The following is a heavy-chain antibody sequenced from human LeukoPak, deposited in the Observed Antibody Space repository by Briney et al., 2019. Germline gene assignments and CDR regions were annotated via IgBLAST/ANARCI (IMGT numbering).Heavy chain of an antibody. CDR3: ARDPLNDDQFDY. D-gene: IGHD1-1*01. CDR2: INDSGGT. Sequence: PSETLSLTCTVSGGSISSYYWSWIRQPPGKGLEWIGEINDSGGTNYNPSLKSRVTISIDTSTNQFSLKVGSLTAADTGVYYCARDPLNDDQFDYWGQGTLVTVSS. V-gene: IGHV4-59*12. CDR1: GGSISSYY. J-gene: IGHJ4*02.